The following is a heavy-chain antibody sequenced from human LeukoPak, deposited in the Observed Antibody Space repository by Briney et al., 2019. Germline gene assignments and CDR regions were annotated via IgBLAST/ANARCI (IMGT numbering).Heavy chain of an antibody. CDR1: GYTFTSYG. D-gene: IGHD3-22*01. CDR3: ARDYYYYDIALYYYYGMDV. V-gene: IGHV1-18*01. Sequence: ASVKVSCMASGYTFTSYGISWVRQAPGQGLEWMGWISAYNGNTNYAQKLQGRVTMTTDTSTSTAYMELRSLRSDDTAVYYCARDYYYYDIALYYYYGMDVWGQGTTVTVSS. CDR2: ISAYNGNT. J-gene: IGHJ6*02.